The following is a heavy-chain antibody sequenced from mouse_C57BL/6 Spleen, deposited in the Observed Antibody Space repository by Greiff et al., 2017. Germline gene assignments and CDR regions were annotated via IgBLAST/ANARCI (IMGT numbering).Heavy chain of an antibody. V-gene: IGHV10-3*01. D-gene: IGHD4-1*01. J-gene: IGHJ3*01. CDR2: IRSKGSNYAT. CDR1: GFTFNTYA. Sequence: EVKLLESGGGLVQPKGSLKLSCAASGFTFNTYAMHWVRQAPGKGLEWVARIRSKGSNYATYYADSVKNRFTISRDDSQSMLYLQMNNLKTEETAVYSCVRGEANWDMAYWGQGTLVTVSA. CDR3: VRGEANWDMAY.